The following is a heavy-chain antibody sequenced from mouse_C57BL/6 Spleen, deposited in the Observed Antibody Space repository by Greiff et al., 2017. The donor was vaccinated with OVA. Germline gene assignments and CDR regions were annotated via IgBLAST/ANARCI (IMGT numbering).Heavy chain of an antibody. D-gene: IGHD1-1*01. CDR3: ARDYGSSYLAWFAD. CDR2: ISDGGSYT. Sequence: EVKLVESGGGLVKPGGSLKLSCAASGFTFSSYAMSWVRQTPEKRLEWVATISDGGSYTYYPDNVKGRFTISRDNAKNNLYLQMSHLKSEDTAMYYCARDYGSSYLAWFADWGQGTLVTVSA. J-gene: IGHJ3*01. CDR1: GFTFSSYA. V-gene: IGHV5-4*01.